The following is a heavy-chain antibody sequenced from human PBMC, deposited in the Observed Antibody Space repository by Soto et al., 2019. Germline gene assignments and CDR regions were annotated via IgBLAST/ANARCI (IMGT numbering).Heavy chain of an antibody. Sequence: QVQLVQSGAEVKKPGSSVKVSCRASGGTLNKHAITWVRRAPGQGLEWLGGIIPMFGIPNYPQKFQGRVTSTADNSTNTSHMELIGLTSDDTAVYYCARGGTSGWLKGAYDVWGQLTMVTVSS. D-gene: IGHD6-19*01. V-gene: IGHV1-69*17. CDR3: ARGGTSGWLKGAYDV. J-gene: IGHJ3*01. CDR2: IIPMFGIP. CDR1: GGTLNKHA.